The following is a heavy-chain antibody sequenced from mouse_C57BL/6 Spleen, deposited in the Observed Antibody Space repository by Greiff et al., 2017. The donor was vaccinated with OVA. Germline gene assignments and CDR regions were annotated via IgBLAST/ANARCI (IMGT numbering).Heavy chain of an antibody. J-gene: IGHJ3*01. CDR2: INPNYGTT. Sequence: VHVKQSGPELVKPGASVKISCKASGYSFTDYNMNWVKQSNGKNLEWIGVINPNYGTTSYNQKFKGKATLTVDQSSSTAYMQLNSLTSEDSAVYYCATGSGPFAYWGQGTLVTVSA. CDR3: ATGSGPFAY. D-gene: IGHD3-2*02. CDR1: GYSFTDYN. V-gene: IGHV1-39*01.